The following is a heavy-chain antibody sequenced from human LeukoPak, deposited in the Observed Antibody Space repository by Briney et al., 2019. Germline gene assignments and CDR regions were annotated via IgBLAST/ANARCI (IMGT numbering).Heavy chain of an antibody. CDR2: ISGSGDTT. J-gene: IGHJ4*02. D-gene: IGHD4-17*01. Sequence: GGSLRLSCAASGFTFSSYSMSWVRQAPGKGLEWVSLISGSGDTTNYADSVKGRFTISRENAKNSLYLQMNSLRAGDTAVYYCAREDGDYDYFDYWGQGTLVTVSS. CDR3: AREDGDYDYFDY. V-gene: IGHV3-23*01. CDR1: GFTFSSYS.